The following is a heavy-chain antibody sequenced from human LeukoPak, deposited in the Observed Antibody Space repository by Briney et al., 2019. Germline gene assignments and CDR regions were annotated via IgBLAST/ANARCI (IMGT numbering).Heavy chain of an antibody. D-gene: IGHD3-10*01. J-gene: IGHJ4*02. CDR3: ASGSKTAFYDDSESQRQYFDY. CDR2: INPSTGTT. V-gene: IGHV1-46*01. Sequence: APVKVSCKASGYTFTNYYMHWVRQAPGHGPEWMGIINPSTGTTTYTQKFQGRVTLTRDTSTSTAYLDLSSLTSEDTAVYYCASGSKTAFYDDSESQRQYFDYWGQGALVTVSS. CDR1: GYTFTNYY.